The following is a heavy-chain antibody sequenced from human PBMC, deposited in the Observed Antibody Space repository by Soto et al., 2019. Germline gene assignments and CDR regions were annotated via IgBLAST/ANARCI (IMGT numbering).Heavy chain of an antibody. Sequence: PGGSLRLSCAASGFTFSSYGMHWVRQAPGKGLEWVAVISYDGSNKYYADSVKGRFTISRDNSKNTLYLQMKSLRAEDTAVYYCAKRPHDYGDSSESWGQGTMVTVSS. D-gene: IGHD4-17*01. CDR1: GFTFSSYG. V-gene: IGHV3-30*18. CDR2: ISYDGSNK. J-gene: IGHJ3*01. CDR3: AKRPHDYGDSSES.